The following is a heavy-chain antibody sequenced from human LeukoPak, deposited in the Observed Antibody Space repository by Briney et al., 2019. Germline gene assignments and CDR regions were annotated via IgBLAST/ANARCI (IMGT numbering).Heavy chain of an antibody. CDR1: GGSISSSNFY. V-gene: IGHV4-39*07. J-gene: IGHJ5*02. CDR2: IFYSGDT. CDR3: ARLPIFGVLTINWFDP. D-gene: IGHD3-3*01. Sequence: PSETLSLTCAVSGGSISSSNFYWGWIRQPPGKGLGGIGRIFYSGDTHYNPSFKSRATISVDTSKNQFSLKLTSVTAADTAVYYCARLPIFGVLTINWFDPWGQGTLVTVSS.